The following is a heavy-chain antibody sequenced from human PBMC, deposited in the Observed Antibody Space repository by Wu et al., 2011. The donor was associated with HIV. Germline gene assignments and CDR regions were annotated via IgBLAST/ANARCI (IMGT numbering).Heavy chain of an antibody. CDR2: ISADNGDT. V-gene: IGHV1-18*01. CDR1: GYTFTSYG. D-gene: IGHD3-10*01. Sequence: QVQLVQSGAEVKKPGASVKVSCKASGYTFTSYGISWVRQAPGQGLEWMGWISADNGDTNYAQKLQGRVTMTTDTSTSTAYMELRSLRFDDTAVYYCARDRHPYGWPWYYYYYMDVWGKGTTVTVSS. CDR3: ARDRHPYGWPWYYYYYMDV. J-gene: IGHJ6*03.